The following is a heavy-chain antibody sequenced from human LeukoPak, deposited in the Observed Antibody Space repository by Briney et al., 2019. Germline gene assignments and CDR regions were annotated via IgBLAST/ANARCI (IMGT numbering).Heavy chain of an antibody. V-gene: IGHV6-1*01. CDR1: GDSVSSNSAA. Sequence: SQTLLLTCAISGDSVSSNSAAWNWIRQSPSRGLEWLGRTYYRSKWYNDYAVSVKSRITINPDTSKNQFSLQLNSVTLEDTAVYYCARVGLEAGFNWFDPWGRGTLVTVSS. D-gene: IGHD6-19*01. CDR2: TYYRSKWYN. J-gene: IGHJ5*02. CDR3: ARVGLEAGFNWFDP.